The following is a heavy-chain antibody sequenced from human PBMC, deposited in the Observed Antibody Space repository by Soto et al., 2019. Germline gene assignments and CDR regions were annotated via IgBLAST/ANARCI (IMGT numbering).Heavy chain of an antibody. CDR1: GGSFTGYY. CDR3: ARGLITGSHYSGGWYYFDS. Sequence: TSETLSLTCAVNGGSFTGYYWSWVRQPPGKGLEWIGEIKDGGSTNYSPSLRSRVTISADTSKKQFSLELSSVTAADTAVYYCARGLITGSHYSGGWYYFDSWGQGTQVTVSS. J-gene: IGHJ4*02. CDR2: IKDGGST. D-gene: IGHD6-19*01. V-gene: IGHV4-34*01.